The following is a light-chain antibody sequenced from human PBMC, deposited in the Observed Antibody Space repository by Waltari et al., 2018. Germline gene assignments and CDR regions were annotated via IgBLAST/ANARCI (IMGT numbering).Light chain of an antibody. CDR2: NNN. CDR1: SSNIGRDI. J-gene: IGLJ2*01. V-gene: IGLV1-44*01. Sequence: QSVLTQSPSASGTSGQRVTISCSGSSSNIGRDIANWYRHLPGTAPKLLIYNNNQRPSGVPDRFSGSKSGTSASLAISGLQSEDEADYYCAAWDDSLNGVVFGGGTKLSVL. CDR3: AAWDDSLNGVV.